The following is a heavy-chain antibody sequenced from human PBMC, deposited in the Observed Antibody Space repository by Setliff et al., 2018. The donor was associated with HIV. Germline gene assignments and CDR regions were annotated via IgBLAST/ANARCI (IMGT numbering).Heavy chain of an antibody. D-gene: IGHD3-9*01. CDR3: ARGHDNKYYYFYYMDV. CDR2: IYTSGP. Sequence: PSETLSLTCTVSGDSISSGSNYWSWIRQPAGKGLEWIGRIYTSGPRYNPSLENRVTISVDTSKNQFSLKLSSVTAADTAVYYCARGHDNKYYYFYYMDVWGKGTTVTVSS. CDR1: GDSISSGSNY. V-gene: IGHV4-61*02. J-gene: IGHJ6*03.